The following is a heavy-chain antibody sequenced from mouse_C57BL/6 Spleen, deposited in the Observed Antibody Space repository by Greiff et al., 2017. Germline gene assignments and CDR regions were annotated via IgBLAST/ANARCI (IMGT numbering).Heavy chain of an antibody. Sequence: QVHVKQPGAELVRPGTSVKLSCKASGYTFTSYWMHWVKQRPGQGLEWIGVIDPSDSYTNSNQKFKGKATLTVDTSSSTAYMQLSSLTFEDSAVYYCARGLLRDAMDYWGQGTSVTVSS. V-gene: IGHV1-59*01. CDR2: IDPSDSYT. D-gene: IGHD2-3*01. CDR1: GYTFTSYW. CDR3: ARGLLRDAMDY. J-gene: IGHJ4*01.